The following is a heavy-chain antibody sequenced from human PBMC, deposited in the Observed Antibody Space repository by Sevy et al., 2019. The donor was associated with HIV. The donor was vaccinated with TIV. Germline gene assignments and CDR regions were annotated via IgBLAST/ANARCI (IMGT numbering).Heavy chain of an antibody. CDR1: GFTFNIYS. CDR3: AREGCSKPHDY. CDR2: FSFGCGKI. V-gene: IGHV3-23*01. J-gene: IGHJ4*02. Sequence: GGSLRLSCAASGFTFNIYSMSWVRQTPGKGLEWVSTFSFGCGKINYADSVKGRFTISRDNSKNTLYLQMNSLRAEDTALYYCAREGCSKPHDYWGQGTLVTVSS. D-gene: IGHD2-2*01.